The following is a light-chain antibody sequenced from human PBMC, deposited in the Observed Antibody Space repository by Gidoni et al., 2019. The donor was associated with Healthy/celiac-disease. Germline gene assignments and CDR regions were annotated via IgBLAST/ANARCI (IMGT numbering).Light chain of an antibody. CDR1: QSVLYSSNNKNY. Sequence: DIVMTQSPASLAVSLGERATINCKSSQSVLYSSNNKNYLAWYQQKPGQPPKLLIYWASTRESGVPDRFSGSGSGTDFTLTISSLQAEDVAVYYCQQYYSTPITFXXXTRLEIK. CDR3: QQYYSTPIT. CDR2: WAS. J-gene: IGKJ5*01. V-gene: IGKV4-1*01.